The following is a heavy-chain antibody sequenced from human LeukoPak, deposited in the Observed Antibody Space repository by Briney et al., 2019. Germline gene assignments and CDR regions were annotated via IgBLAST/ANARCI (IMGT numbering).Heavy chain of an antibody. CDR3: ARGPSSKYDFWSGYYTPHFDY. CDR1: GGTFSSYA. CDR2: IIPILGIA. J-gene: IGHJ4*02. D-gene: IGHD3-3*01. Sequence: ASVKVSCKASGGTFSSYAISWVRQAPGQGLEWMGRIIPILGIANYAQKFQGRVTITADKSTSTAYMELSSLRSEDTAVYYCARGPSSKYDFWSGYYTPHFDYWGQGTLVTVSS. V-gene: IGHV1-69*04.